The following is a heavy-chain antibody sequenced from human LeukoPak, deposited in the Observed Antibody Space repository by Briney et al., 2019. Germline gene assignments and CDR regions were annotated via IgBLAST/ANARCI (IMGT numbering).Heavy chain of an antibody. CDR3: AGGPAVSTWFGELLPFDY. CDR2: MYHSGST. CDR1: GDSLSSNNW. D-gene: IGHD3-10*01. Sequence: PSGTLSLTCAVSGDSLSSNNWWCWVRQPPGRGLEGIGEMYHSGSTNYKTSLERRATISIDKTKNQFSLKLTSVTAAETAVYYCAGGPAVSTWFGELLPFDYWGQGTLVTVSS. V-gene: IGHV4-4*02. J-gene: IGHJ4*02.